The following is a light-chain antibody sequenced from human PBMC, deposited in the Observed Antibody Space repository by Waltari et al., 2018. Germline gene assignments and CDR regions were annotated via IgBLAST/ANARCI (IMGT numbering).Light chain of an antibody. CDR2: WAS. CDR3: QQYYSTPPT. V-gene: IGKV4-1*01. CDR1: SVLYSANNKNY. J-gene: IGKJ2*01. Sequence: SVLYSANNKNYLAWYQQKPGRPPKLLIYWASTREAGVPDRFSGSGSGTDFTLTISSLQAEDVAVYYCQQYYSTPPTFGQGTKLEIK.